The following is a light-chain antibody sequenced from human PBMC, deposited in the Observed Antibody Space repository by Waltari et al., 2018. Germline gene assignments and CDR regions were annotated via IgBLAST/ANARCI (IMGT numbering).Light chain of an antibody. V-gene: IGLV1-40*01. CDR3: QSFDSSLGASV. J-gene: IGLJ3*02. Sequence: QSVLTQPPSISGAPGQKVTIACTGGGSNFGAGYDVHWYQQFRGAAPKLLIFAHTNRASGVPGRFSGSKSGTSASRAIAGLQSEDEAVYYCQSFDSSLGASVFGGGTKLTVL. CDR2: AHT. CDR1: GSNFGAGYD.